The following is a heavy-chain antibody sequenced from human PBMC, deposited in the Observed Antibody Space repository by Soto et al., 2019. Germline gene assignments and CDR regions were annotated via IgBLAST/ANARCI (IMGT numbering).Heavy chain of an antibody. J-gene: IGHJ5*02. CDR1: GGTFSSYA. V-gene: IGHV1-69*06. CDR3: ARAPMITIFGVALNWFDP. CDR2: IIPIFGTA. Sequence: QVQLVQSGVEVKKPGSSVKVSCKASGGTFSSYAISWVRQAPGQGLEWMGGIIPIFGTANYAQKFQGRVTITADKSTSTAYMELSSLRSEDTAVYYCARAPMITIFGVALNWFDPWGQGTLVTVSS. D-gene: IGHD3-3*01.